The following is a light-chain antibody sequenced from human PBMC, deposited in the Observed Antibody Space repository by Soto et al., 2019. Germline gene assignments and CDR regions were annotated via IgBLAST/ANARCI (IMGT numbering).Light chain of an antibody. CDR1: QAIKNY. V-gene: IGKV1-17*03. CDR2: AAS. Sequence: DIQMTQSPSGMSASVGDRVTITCRASQAIKNYLAWFQQRPGEAPRRLIYAASNVQSGVPSRFSGRRFGTEFTLAISSLQPDDFATDDCLQHYCYPQTFGQGTKVEI. CDR3: LQHYCYPQT. J-gene: IGKJ1*01.